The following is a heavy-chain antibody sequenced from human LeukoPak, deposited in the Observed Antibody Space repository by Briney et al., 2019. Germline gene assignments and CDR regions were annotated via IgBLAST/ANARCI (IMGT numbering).Heavy chain of an antibody. Sequence: GRSLRLSCTASGFTFGDYAVSWVRQAPGKGLEWVGFIRSKAYGGTTEYAASVKGRFTISRDDSKSIAYLQMNSLKTEDTAVYYCTRVGDYDFWSGRYYFDYWGQGTLVTVSS. J-gene: IGHJ4*02. V-gene: IGHV3-49*04. CDR2: IRSKAYGGTT. CDR3: TRVGDYDFWSGRYYFDY. D-gene: IGHD3-3*01. CDR1: GFTFGDYA.